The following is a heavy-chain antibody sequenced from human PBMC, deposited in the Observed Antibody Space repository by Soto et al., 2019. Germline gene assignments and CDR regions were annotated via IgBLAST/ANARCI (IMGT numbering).Heavy chain of an antibody. D-gene: IGHD4-17*01. CDR1: GFTFSSYE. V-gene: IGHV3-48*03. J-gene: IGHJ3*02. CDR2: ISSSGSTI. Sequence: PVGSLRLSCAASGFTFSSYEMNWVRQAPGKGLEWVSYISSSGSTIYYADSVKGRFTISRDNAKNSLYLQMNSLRAEDTAVYYCARDTVTIAFDIWGQRTMVTVSS. CDR3: ARDTVTIAFDI.